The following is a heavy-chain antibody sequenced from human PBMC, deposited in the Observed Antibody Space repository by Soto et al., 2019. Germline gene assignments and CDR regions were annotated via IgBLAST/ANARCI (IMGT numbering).Heavy chain of an antibody. J-gene: IGHJ6*02. V-gene: IGHV4-4*07. CDR2: VYSSGAT. Sequence: SETLSLTCTVSGDSVSNYYWSWIRQPAGRGLEWIGRVYSSGATTYNPSLNGRVTMSVDTSRNQLSLRLSSVTAADTAIYYCTKGPNWNYYSYGVDVWGQGTSVTVSS. CDR1: GDSVSNYY. CDR3: TKGPNWNYYSYGVDV. D-gene: IGHD1-20*01.